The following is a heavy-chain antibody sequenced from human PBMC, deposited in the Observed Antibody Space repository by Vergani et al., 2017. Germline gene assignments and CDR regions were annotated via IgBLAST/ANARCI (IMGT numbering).Heavy chain of an antibody. J-gene: IGHJ4*02. CDR1: GFTFSSYG. Sequence: QVQLVESGGGVVQPGGSLRLSCAASGFTFSSYGMHWVRQAPGKGLEWVAFIRYDGSNKYYADSVKGRFTISRDNSKNTLYLQMNSLRAEDTAVYYCARGPTYCSSTSCHHAKFDCWGQGTLVTVS. D-gene: IGHD2-2*01. V-gene: IGHV3-30*02. CDR2: IRYDGSNK. CDR3: ARGPTYCSSTSCHHAKFDC.